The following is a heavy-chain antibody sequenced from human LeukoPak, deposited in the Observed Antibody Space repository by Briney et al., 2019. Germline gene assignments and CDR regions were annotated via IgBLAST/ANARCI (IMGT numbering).Heavy chain of an antibody. D-gene: IGHD3-10*02. V-gene: IGHV3-23*01. CDR3: AELGITMIGGV. J-gene: IGHJ6*04. Sequence: GGSLRLSCAASGFTFSTYGMSWVRQAPGKGLEWVSAISGSGGNTYYADSVKGRFTISRDNAKNSLYLQMNSLRAEDTAVYYCAELGITMIGGVWGKGTTVTISS. CDR2: ISGSGGNT. CDR1: GFTFSTYG.